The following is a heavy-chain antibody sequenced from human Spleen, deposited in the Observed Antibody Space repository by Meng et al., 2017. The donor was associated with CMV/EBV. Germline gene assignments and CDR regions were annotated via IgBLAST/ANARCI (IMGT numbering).Heavy chain of an antibody. D-gene: IGHD3-3*01. Sequence: SLKISCAASGFTFDDYAMHWVRQAPGKGLEWVSGISWNSGSIGYADSVKGRFTISRDNAKNSLYLQMNSLRAEDTALYYCAKDAYYDFWSGYLYWGQGALVTVSS. CDR3: AKDAYYDFWSGYLY. CDR1: GFTFDDYA. CDR2: ISWNSGSI. V-gene: IGHV3-9*01. J-gene: IGHJ4*02.